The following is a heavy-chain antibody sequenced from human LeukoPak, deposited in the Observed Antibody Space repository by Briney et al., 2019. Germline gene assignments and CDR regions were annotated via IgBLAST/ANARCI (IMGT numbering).Heavy chain of an antibody. J-gene: IGHJ4*02. Sequence: GGSLRPSCAASGFTFSSYSMNWVRQAPGKGLEWVSYISSSSSTIYYADSVKGRFTISRDNAKNSLYLQMNSLRDEDTAVYYCARDDPYYDILSGGGYFDYWGQGTLVTVSS. CDR3: ARDDPYYDILSGGGYFDY. V-gene: IGHV3-48*02. CDR2: ISSSSSTI. D-gene: IGHD3-9*01. CDR1: GFTFSSYS.